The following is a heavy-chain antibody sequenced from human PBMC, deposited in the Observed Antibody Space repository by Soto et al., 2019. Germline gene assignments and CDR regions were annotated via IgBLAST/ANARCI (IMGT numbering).Heavy chain of an antibody. V-gene: IGHV4-59*12. CDR2: IYYTGTT. CDR3: ATQRVAPLPGY. Sequence: SETLSLTCTVSGGSISSFYWNWIRQSPGKGLEWIGYIYYTGTTNYNPSLKSRVNMSLDNSKNTLYLQMNSLRAEDTAVYYCATQRVAPLPGYWGQGTLVTVSS. CDR1: GGSISSFY. D-gene: IGHD2-15*01. J-gene: IGHJ4*02.